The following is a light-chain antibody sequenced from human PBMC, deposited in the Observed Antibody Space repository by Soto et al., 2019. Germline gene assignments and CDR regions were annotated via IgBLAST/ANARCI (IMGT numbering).Light chain of an antibody. CDR3: QSYDSSLSGFFV. V-gene: IGLV1-40*01. CDR2: GNT. J-gene: IGLJ1*01. Sequence: QSVLTQPPSVSGAPGHRVTISCTGSRSNIGAGYDVHWYQHLPGTAPKLLIYGNTNRPSGVPDRFSGSKSGTSASLAITGLQAEYEADYYCQSYDSSLSGFFVFGTGTKLTVL. CDR1: RSNIGAGYD.